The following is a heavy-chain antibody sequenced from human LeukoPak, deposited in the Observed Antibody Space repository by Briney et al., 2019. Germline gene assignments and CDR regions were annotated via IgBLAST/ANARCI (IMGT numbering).Heavy chain of an antibody. CDR3: ARDRSYYDSSGYYLYYFDY. D-gene: IGHD3-22*01. V-gene: IGHV1-2*02. Sequence: ASVKVASKASGHTFTGHYIVWVRQAAGHGREWMGWINPNSGGTNYTQTWQGRVRMTRDTSISTDYMQLSRLRSDDTAVYYCARDRSYYDSSGYYLYYFDYWGQGTLVTVTS. J-gene: IGHJ4*02. CDR1: GHTFTGHY. CDR2: INPNSGGT.